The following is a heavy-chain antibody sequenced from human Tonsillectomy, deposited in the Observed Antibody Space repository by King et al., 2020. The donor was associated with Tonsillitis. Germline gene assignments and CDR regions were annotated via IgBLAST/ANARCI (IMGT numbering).Heavy chain of an antibody. D-gene: IGHD3-10*01. Sequence: VQLQESGPGLVKPSETLSLTCSVSGGSVSSDNSYWSWIRQPPGKGLEWIGYIYYSGSTNYNPSLKSRVTISVDTSKNQFSLKLGSVTAADTAVYYCARDREVTLVRGVIIGGFDYWGRGTLVTVSS. CDR2: IYYSGST. J-gene: IGHJ4*02. V-gene: IGHV4-61*01. CDR1: GGSVSSDNSY. CDR3: ARDREVTLVRGVIIGGFDY.